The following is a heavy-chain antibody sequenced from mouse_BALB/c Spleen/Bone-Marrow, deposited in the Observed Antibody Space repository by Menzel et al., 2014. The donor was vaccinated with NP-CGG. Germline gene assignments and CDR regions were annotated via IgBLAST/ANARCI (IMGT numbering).Heavy chain of an antibody. V-gene: IGHV1-87*01. Sequence: VQLQESGAELARPGASVKLSCKASGYTFTSYWMQWVKQRPGQGLEWIGAIFPGDGDPRYTQKFKGKATLTADKSSSTAYMQLSSLASEDSAVYYCARMWGGYYAMDYWGQGTPVTVSS. CDR1: GYTFTSYW. CDR2: IFPGDGDP. CDR3: ARMWGGYYAMDY. J-gene: IGHJ4*01.